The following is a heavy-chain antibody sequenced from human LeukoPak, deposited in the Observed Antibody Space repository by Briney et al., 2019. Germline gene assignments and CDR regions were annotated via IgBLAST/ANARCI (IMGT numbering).Heavy chain of an antibody. D-gene: IGHD6-19*01. CDR3: AGASGWYPVDY. CDR2: INHSGST. Sequence: PSETLSLTCAVYGGSFSGYYWSWIRQPPGKGLEWIGEINHSGSTNYNPSLKSRVTISVDTSKNQFSLKLSSVTAADTAVYYCAGASGWYPVDYWGQGTLVTVSS. CDR1: GGSFSGYY. J-gene: IGHJ4*02. V-gene: IGHV4-34*01.